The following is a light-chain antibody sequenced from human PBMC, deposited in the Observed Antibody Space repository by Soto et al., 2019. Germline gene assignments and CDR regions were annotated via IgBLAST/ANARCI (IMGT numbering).Light chain of an antibody. Sequence: QSALTQPASVSESPGQSITISCTGTSSDVGGYNYVSWYQHHPGKAPKLLIYDVSNRPSGISNRFSGSKSGNTASLTISGLQPEDEADYYCSSYTSSSPLGNVFGTGTKLTV. CDR1: SSDVGGYNY. J-gene: IGLJ1*01. V-gene: IGLV2-14*03. CDR2: DVS. CDR3: SSYTSSSPLGNV.